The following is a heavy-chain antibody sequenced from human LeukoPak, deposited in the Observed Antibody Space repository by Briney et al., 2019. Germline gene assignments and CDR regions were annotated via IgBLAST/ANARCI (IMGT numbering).Heavy chain of an antibody. Sequence: GGSLRLSCAAPGFTVSSNYMSWVRQAPGKGLEWVSVIYSGGSTYYADSVKGRFTISRDSSKNTLYLQMNSLRAEDTAVYYCAKSGAFNPYRSGSIVGYFDYWGQGTLVTVSS. J-gene: IGHJ4*02. CDR3: AKSGAFNPYRSGSIVGYFDY. CDR1: GFTVSSNY. D-gene: IGHD3-10*01. CDR2: IYSGGST. V-gene: IGHV3-53*01.